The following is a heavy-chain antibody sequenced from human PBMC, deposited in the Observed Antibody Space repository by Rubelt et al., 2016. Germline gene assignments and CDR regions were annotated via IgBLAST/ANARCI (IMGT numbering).Heavy chain of an antibody. CDR2: YDGSNK. D-gene: IGHD6-19*01. CDR3: AREGSGWLYYGMDV. V-gene: IGHV3-30*01. J-gene: IGHJ6*02. Sequence: YDGSNKYYADSVKGRFTISRDNSKNTLYLQMNSLRVEDTAVYYCAREGSGWLYYGMDVWGQGTTVTVSS.